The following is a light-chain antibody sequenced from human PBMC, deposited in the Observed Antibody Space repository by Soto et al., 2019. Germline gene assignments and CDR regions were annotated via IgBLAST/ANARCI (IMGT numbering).Light chain of an antibody. V-gene: IGKV4-1*01. Sequence: DIVMTQSPDSLAVSLGERATINCKSSQSVLYSSNNKNYLAWYQQKPGQPPKLLIYWASTRESGVPDRFSGSGSGTDCTRTISSLQSEDVAVYYCQQYYSTPWKFGKGAKVEIK. CDR1: QSVLYSSNNKNY. J-gene: IGKJ1*01. CDR2: WAS. CDR3: QQYYSTPWK.